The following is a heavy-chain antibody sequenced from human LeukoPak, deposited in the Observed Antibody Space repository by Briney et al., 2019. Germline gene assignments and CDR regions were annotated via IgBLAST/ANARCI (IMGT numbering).Heavy chain of an antibody. D-gene: IGHD5-18*01. CDR2: INPNSGGT. V-gene: IGHV1-2*02. CDR3: ARGEGDTAMVTDWFDP. J-gene: IGHJ5*02. CDR1: GYTFTGYY. Sequence: ASVKVSCKASGYTFTGYYMPWVRQAPGQGLEWMGWINPNSGGTNYAQKFQGKVTMTRDTSIGTAYMELSRLRSDDTAVYYCARGEGDTAMVTDWFDPWGQGTLVTVSS.